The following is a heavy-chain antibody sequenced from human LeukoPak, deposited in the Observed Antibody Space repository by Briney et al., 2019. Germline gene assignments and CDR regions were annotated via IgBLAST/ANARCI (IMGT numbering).Heavy chain of an antibody. CDR1: GFTFSSYA. Sequence: PGGSLRLPCAASGFTFSSYAMSWVRQAPGKGLEWVSAISGSGGSTYYADSVKGRFTISRDNSKNTLYLQMNSLRAEDTAVYYCAKGSSSGGRGYYFDYWGQGTLVTVSS. D-gene: IGHD6-19*01. V-gene: IGHV3-23*01. CDR2: ISGSGGST. CDR3: AKGSSSGGRGYYFDY. J-gene: IGHJ4*02.